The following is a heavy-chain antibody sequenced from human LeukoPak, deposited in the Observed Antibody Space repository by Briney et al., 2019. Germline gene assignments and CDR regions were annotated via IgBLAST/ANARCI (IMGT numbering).Heavy chain of an antibody. CDR3: ARVIYDYGDYRLHYGMDV. V-gene: IGHV3-11*06. CDR1: GFTFSDYY. D-gene: IGHD4-17*01. J-gene: IGHJ6*04. Sequence: PGGSLRLSCAASGFTFSDYYMSWIRQAPGKGLEWVSYISSSSSYTNYADSVKGRFTISRDNAKNSLYLQMNSLRAEDTAVYYCARVIYDYGDYRLHYGMDVWGKGTTVTVSS. CDR2: ISSSSSYT.